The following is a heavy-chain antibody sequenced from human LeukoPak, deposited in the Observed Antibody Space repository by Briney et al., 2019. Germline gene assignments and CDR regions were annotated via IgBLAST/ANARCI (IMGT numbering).Heavy chain of an antibody. Sequence: SGGSLRLSCAASGFTCSSYWMSWVRQAPGKGLEWVANIKQDGSEKYYVDSVKGRFTISRDNAKNSLYLQMNSLRAEDTAVYYCARAKWELPYYYYYYYMDVWGKGTTVTISS. CDR1: GFTCSSYW. V-gene: IGHV3-7*01. CDR2: IKQDGSEK. J-gene: IGHJ6*03. D-gene: IGHD1-26*01. CDR3: ARAKWELPYYYYYYYMDV.